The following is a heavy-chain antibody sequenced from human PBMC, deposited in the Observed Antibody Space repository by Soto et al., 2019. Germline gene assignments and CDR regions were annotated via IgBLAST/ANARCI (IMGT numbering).Heavy chain of an antibody. CDR3: ARVHGYGGFNWYFDL. D-gene: IGHD4-17*01. Sequence: QVQLEESGGGVVQPGRSLRLSCAASGFTFSSYALLWVRQAPGKGLEWVAVISSDGNNNPHADSVKGRITISRDNSKNTLYLQMHSLRADDTAVYYCARVHGYGGFNWYFDLWGRGTLVTVSS. J-gene: IGHJ2*01. V-gene: IGHV3-30-3*01. CDR2: ISSDGNNN. CDR1: GFTFSSYA.